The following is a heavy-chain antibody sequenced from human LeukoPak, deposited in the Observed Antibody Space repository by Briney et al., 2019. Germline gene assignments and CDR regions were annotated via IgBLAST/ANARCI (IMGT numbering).Heavy chain of an antibody. V-gene: IGHV4-4*02. D-gene: IGHD3-22*01. CDR2: IYHSGST. CDR3: ARDTYYYDSSGYFDY. J-gene: IGHJ4*02. Sequence: SGTLSLTCAVSGGSISSSNWWSWVRQPPGKGLEWIGEIYHSGSTNYNPSLKSRVTISVDKSKNQFSLKLSSATAADTAVYYCARDTYYYDSSGYFDYWGQGTLVTVSS. CDR1: GGSISSSNW.